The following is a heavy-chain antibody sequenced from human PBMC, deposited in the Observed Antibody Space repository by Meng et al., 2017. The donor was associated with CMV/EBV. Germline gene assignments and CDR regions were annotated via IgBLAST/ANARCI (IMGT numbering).Heavy chain of an antibody. V-gene: IGHV1-45*02. CDR1: GYTFTYRF. D-gene: IGHD4-23*01. J-gene: IGHJ4*02. Sequence: SVKVSCKASGYTFTYRFLHWVRQAPGQALEWMEWITAFNGNSNYALKFQDRVTIIMDRSMSTAYMELSRLRSDDTAVYYCARVMGHYGGNSGGYWGQGTLVTVSS. CDR2: ITAFNGNS. CDR3: ARVMGHYGGNSGGY.